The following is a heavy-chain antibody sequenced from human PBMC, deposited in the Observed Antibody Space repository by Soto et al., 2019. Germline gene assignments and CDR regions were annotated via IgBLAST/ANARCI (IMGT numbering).Heavy chain of an antibody. J-gene: IGHJ6*02. V-gene: IGHV2-70*01. CDR2: IDWDDDK. CDR3: ARIRGVLWFGGLLYLDGMDV. Sequence: SGPTLVNPTQTLTLTCTSSGFSLSTSGMCVSWIRQPPGKALEWLALIDWDDDKYYSTSLKTRLTISKDTSKNQVVLTMTNMDPVDTATYYCARIRGVLWFGGLLYLDGMDVWGQGTTVTVSS. CDR1: GFSLSTSGMC. D-gene: IGHD3-10*01.